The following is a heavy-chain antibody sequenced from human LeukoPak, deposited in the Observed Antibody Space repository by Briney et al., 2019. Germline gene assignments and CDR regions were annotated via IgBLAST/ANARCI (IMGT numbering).Heavy chain of an antibody. CDR1: GFTFSSYG. D-gene: IGHD5-24*01. J-gene: IGHJ3*02. CDR2: IRYDGSNK. Sequence: GGSLRLSCAASGFTFSSYGMHWVRQAPGKGLEWVAFIRYDGSNKYYADSVKGRFTISRDNSKNTLYLQMNSLRAEDTAVYHCARARDGYNSGAFDIWGQGTMVTVSS. CDR3: ARARDGYNSGAFDI. V-gene: IGHV3-30*02.